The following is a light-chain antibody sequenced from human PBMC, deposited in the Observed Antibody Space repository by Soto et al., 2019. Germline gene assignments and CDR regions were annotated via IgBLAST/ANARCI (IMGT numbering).Light chain of an antibody. CDR3: SSYTSSSAVL. J-gene: IGLJ2*01. CDR2: DVT. CDR1: SSDVGGYNY. Sequence: QSALTQPASVSGSPGQSITISCTGTSSDVGGYNYVSWYQQYPGKAPKLMIYDVTNRPSGVSTRFSGSKSGNTASLTISGLQTEDEAHYYCSSYTSSSAVLFGGGTKLTVL. V-gene: IGLV2-14*01.